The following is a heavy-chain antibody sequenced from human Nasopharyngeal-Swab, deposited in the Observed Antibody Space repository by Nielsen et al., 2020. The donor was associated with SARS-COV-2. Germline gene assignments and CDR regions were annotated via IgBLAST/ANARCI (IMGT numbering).Heavy chain of an antibody. CDR3: ARDPDYYDSSGLLDY. CDR1: GFTFSSYA. J-gene: IGHJ4*02. Sequence: GESLKISCAASGFTFSSYAMHWVRQAPGKGLEWAAVISYDGSNKYYADSVKGRFTISRDNAKNSLYLQMNSLRAEDTAVYYCARDPDYYDSSGLLDYRGQGTLVTVSS. V-gene: IGHV3-30*04. CDR2: ISYDGSNK. D-gene: IGHD3-22*01.